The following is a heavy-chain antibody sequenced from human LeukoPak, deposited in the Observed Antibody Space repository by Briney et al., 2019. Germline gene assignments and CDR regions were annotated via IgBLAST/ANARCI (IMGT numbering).Heavy chain of an antibody. J-gene: IGHJ1*01. V-gene: IGHV5-51*01. CDR1: GYSFANYW. CDR2: IYPSGSHT. Sequence: GEALKISCKGSGYSFANYWIGWVRQMPGKGLEGIWIIYPSGSHTRYRPSSQGQVTISADKSISTAYLHWSSRKASDTAMYYCARHDSGEYFQHWGQGTLVTVSS. CDR3: ARHDSGEYFQH. D-gene: IGHD3-10*01.